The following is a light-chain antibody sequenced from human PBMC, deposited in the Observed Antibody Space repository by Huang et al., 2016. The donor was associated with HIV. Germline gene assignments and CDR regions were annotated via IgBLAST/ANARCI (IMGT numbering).Light chain of an antibody. CDR2: DAS. CDR3: QQRSAWPLT. CDR1: RSVRSS. V-gene: IGKV3-11*01. J-gene: IGKJ4*01. Sequence: EIVLTQSPATLSLSPGERATPPCRASRSVRSSLPWYQQKPGQAPRLLIYDASSRAAGIPARFSGSGSGTDFTLTISNLQSEDFAVYYCQQRSAWPLTFGGGTKVEI.